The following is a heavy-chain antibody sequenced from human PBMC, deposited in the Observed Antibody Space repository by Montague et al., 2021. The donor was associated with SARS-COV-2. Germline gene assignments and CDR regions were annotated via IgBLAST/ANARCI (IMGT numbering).Heavy chain of an antibody. CDR2: ISYSGST. CDR1: GGPIRSSSHF. J-gene: IGHJ6*02. Sequence: SETLSLTCTVSGGPIRSSSHFWGWFRQPPGQRLEWIGTISYSGSTYYSPSLKSRVIISADTSKNQFSLSLRSVTAADTAVYFCGLGRGFAVGNHYYYSYGLDVWGQGTTVTVSS. CDR3: GLGRGFAVGNHYYYSYGLDV. V-gene: IGHV4-39*07. D-gene: IGHD3-10*01.